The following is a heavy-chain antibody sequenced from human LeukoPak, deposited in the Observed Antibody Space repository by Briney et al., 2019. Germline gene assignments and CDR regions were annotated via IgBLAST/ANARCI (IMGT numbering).Heavy chain of an antibody. J-gene: IGHJ4*02. V-gene: IGHV3-74*01. CDR2: INSDGSDT. Sequence: GGSLRLSCAASGFTFSNYWMHWVRRAPGQGLVWVSRINSDGSDTSSVGSVKGRFTISRDNAKNTVHLQMNSLRAEDTAVYYCTRGLYVSGSPAHDYWGQGTLVTVSS. CDR3: TRGLYVSGSPAHDY. D-gene: IGHD3-10*01. CDR1: GFTFSNYW.